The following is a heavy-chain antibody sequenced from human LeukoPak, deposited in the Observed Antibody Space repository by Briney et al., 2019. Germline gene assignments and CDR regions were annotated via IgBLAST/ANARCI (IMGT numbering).Heavy chain of an antibody. CDR2: MYYSGIT. J-gene: IGHJ6*03. V-gene: IGHV4-39*02. CDR1: GGSISSSNYY. CDR3: ARDGPTLNMDV. D-gene: IGHD5-12*01. Sequence: KASETLSLTCTVSGGSISSSNYYWGWIRQPPGKGLEWIGSMYYSGITYYSQSLKSRLTMSVDTSKNQFSLRLSSVTAADTAVYYCARDGPTLNMDVWGKGTTVTVSS.